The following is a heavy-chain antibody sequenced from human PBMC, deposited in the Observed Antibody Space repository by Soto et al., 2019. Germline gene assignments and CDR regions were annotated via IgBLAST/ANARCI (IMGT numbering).Heavy chain of an antibody. CDR2: INPNNGGT. CDR1: GYTFTGYY. Sequence: QVHLVQSGADVKKPGASVKVSCKASGYTFTGYYLHWVRQAPGQGPEWMGWINPNNGGTNYAQKFQRRVTMTTDTSISTAYMELNRLTSDDTAVYYCARVHYDSVPADYWGQGTLVTVSS. CDR3: ARVHYDSVPADY. D-gene: IGHD3-22*01. V-gene: IGHV1-2*02. J-gene: IGHJ4*02.